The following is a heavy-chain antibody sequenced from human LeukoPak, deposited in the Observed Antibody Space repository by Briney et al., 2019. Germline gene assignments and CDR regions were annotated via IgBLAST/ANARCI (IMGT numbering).Heavy chain of an antibody. V-gene: IGHV4-59*02. CDR2: AYYSGST. D-gene: IGHD5-12*01. Sequence: KSSETLSLTCSVSGASVSNHYCTWIRQPPGKRLEWIGYAYYSGSTNYNASLKSRVTISVDMSKNQFSLRLNSVTAADTAVYYCAISYGGYVLDSWGQGTLVIVSS. CDR3: AISYGGYVLDS. J-gene: IGHJ4*02. CDR1: GASVSNHY.